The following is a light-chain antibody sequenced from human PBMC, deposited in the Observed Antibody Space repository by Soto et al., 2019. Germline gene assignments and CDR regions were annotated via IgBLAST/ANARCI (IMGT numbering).Light chain of an antibody. CDR2: DAY. CDR3: QQYGSSPIT. CDR1: QSVSSSY. Sequence: EIVLTQSPGTLSLSPGERATLSCRASQSVSSSYLAWYQQKPGQAPSLLIYDAYNRATGIPDRFSGSGSGTDFTLTISRLEPEDFAVYFCQQYGSSPITFGPGTKVDIK. J-gene: IGKJ3*01. V-gene: IGKV3-20*01.